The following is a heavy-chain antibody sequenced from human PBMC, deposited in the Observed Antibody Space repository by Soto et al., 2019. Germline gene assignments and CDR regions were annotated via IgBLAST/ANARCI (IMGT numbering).Heavy chain of an antibody. CDR1: GGTFSSYT. D-gene: IGHD2-15*01. CDR3: ARGGCSGGSCYSFYYDGMDV. CDR2: IIPILGIA. J-gene: IGHJ6*02. Sequence: QVQLVQSGAEVKKPGSSVKVSCKASGGTFSSYTISWVRQAPGQGLEWMGRIIPILGIANYAQKFQGRVTITADKSTSTAYMELSSLRSEDTAVYYCARGGCSGGSCYSFYYDGMDVWGQGTTVTVSS. V-gene: IGHV1-69*02.